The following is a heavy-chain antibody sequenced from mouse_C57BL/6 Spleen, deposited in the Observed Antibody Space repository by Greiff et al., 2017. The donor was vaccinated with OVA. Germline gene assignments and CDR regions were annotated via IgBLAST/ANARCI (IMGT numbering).Heavy chain of an antibody. D-gene: IGHD2-3*01. CDR3: ARDGYSTLYYAMDY. CDR2: IYPGSGNT. V-gene: IGHV1-76*01. J-gene: IGHJ4*01. CDR1: GYTFTDYY. Sequence: VKLVESGAELVRPGASVKLSCKASGYTFTDYYINWVKQRPGQGLEWIARIYPGSGNTYYNEKFKGKATLTAEKSSSTAYMQLSSLTSEDSAVYFCARDGYSTLYYAMDYWGQGTSVTVSS.